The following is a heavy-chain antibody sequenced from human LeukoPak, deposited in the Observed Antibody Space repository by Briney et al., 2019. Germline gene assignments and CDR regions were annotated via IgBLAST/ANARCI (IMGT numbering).Heavy chain of an antibody. D-gene: IGHD3-9*01. CDR2: INHSGST. Sequence: ASETLSLTCAVYGGSFSGYYWSWIRQPPGKGLEWIGEINHSGSTNYNPSLKSRVTISVDTSKNQFSLKLSSETAADTAVYYCARGWLSVSLDAFDIWGQGTMVTVSS. CDR1: GGSFSGYY. CDR3: ARGWLSVSLDAFDI. V-gene: IGHV4-34*01. J-gene: IGHJ3*02.